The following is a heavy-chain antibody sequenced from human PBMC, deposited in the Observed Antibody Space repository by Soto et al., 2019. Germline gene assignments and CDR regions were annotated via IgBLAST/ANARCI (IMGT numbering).Heavy chain of an antibody. V-gene: IGHV3-23*01. CDR1: GFTLSSYA. Sequence: EVQLLESGGGLVQPGGSLRLSCAASGFTLSSYAMSWVRQAPGKGLEWVTGISGSGGSTYYADSVKGRFTISRDNSKNTLYLQMNSLRAEDTAVYYCAKDRGGCSSTSCPPRLFDYWGQGTLVTVSS. D-gene: IGHD2-2*01. CDR2: ISGSGGST. J-gene: IGHJ4*02. CDR3: AKDRGGCSSTSCPPRLFDY.